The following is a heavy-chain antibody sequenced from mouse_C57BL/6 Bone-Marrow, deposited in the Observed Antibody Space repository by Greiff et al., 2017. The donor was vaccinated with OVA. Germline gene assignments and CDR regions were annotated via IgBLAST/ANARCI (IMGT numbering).Heavy chain of an antibody. D-gene: IGHD2-5*01. J-gene: IGHJ3*01. CDR1: GFTFSSYG. V-gene: IGHV5-6*01. CDR3: ARRGYSNYLY. CDR2: ISSGGSYT. Sequence: EVQLQESGGDLVKPGGSLKLSCAASGFTFSSYGMSWVRQTPDKRLEWVATISSGGSYTYYPDSVKGRFTISRDNAKNTLYLQMSSLKSEDTAMYYCARRGYSNYLYWGQGTLVTVSA.